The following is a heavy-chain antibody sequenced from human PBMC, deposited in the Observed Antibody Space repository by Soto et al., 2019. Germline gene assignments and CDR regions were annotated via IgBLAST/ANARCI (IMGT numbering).Heavy chain of an antibody. D-gene: IGHD3-3*01. J-gene: IGHJ3*02. CDR2: ISAYNGDT. Sequence: GGSVKVSCKASGYTFTSYGISWVRQAPGQGLEWMGWISAYNGDTNYAQKLQGRVTMTTDTSTSTAYMELRSLRSDDTAVYYCARSGRFLEWFRSDAFGIWGQGTMVTVSS. V-gene: IGHV1-18*01. CDR3: ARSGRFLEWFRSDAFGI. CDR1: GYTFTSYG.